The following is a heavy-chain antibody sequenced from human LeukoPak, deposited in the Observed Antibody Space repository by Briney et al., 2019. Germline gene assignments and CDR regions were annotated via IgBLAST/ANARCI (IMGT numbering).Heavy chain of an antibody. D-gene: IGHD6-19*01. CDR3: TTYRVGEQWLIPNY. J-gene: IGHJ4*02. V-gene: IGHV3-15*01. Sequence: GGSLRLSCVASGLSVSSNHMSWVRQAPGKGLEWIGRIKTKTDGGTPDYAAPVKGRFTISRDDSKNTLYLQMNSLKTEDTAVYYCTTYRVGEQWLIPNYWGQGTLVTVSS. CDR2: IKTKTDGGTP. CDR1: GLSVSSNH.